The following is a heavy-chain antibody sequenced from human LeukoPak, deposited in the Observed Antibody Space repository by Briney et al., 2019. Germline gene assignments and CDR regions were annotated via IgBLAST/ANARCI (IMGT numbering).Heavy chain of an antibody. D-gene: IGHD2-15*01. V-gene: IGHV5-51*01. J-gene: IGHJ5*02. CDR1: GYSFASYW. Sequence: GESLKISCKGSGYSFASYWIGWVRQMPGKGLEWMGIIYPGDSDTRYSPSFQGQVTISADKSISTAYLQWSSLKASDTAMYYCARVVVAAGGWFDPWGQGTLVTVSS. CDR2: IYPGDSDT. CDR3: ARVVVAAGGWFDP.